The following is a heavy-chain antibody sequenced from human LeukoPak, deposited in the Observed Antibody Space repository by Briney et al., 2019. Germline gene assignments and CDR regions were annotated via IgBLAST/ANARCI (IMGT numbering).Heavy chain of an antibody. CDR1: GFTFSDYY. V-gene: IGHV3-11*01. Sequence: GGSLRLSCAASGFTFSDYYMSWIRQAPGKGLEWVSYISSSGSTIYYADSVKGRFTISRDNAKNSLYLQMNSLRAEDTAVYYCARVKAFTDYYYYYMDAWGKGTTVTVSS. CDR2: ISSSGSTI. J-gene: IGHJ6*03. CDR3: ARVKAFTDYYYYYMDA.